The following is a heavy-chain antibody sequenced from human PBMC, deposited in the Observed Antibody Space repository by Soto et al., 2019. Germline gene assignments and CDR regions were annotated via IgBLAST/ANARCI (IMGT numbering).Heavy chain of an antibody. D-gene: IGHD3-10*01. J-gene: IGHJ6*02. CDR1: GGSISSSSYY. V-gene: IGHV4-39*01. CDR2: IYYSGST. Sequence: TLSLTCTVSGGSISSSSYYWGWIRQPPGKGLEWIGSIYYSGSTYYNPSLKSRVTISVDTSKNQFFLKLSSVTAADTAVYYFARNTQSQRITMVRGVITPYYYYYGMDVWGQGT. CDR3: ARNTQSQRITMVRGVITPYYYYYGMDV.